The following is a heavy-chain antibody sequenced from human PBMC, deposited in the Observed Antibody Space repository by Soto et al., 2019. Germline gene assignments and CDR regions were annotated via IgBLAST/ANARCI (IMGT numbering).Heavy chain of an antibody. V-gene: IGHV4-39*07. CDR3: ARVRVNSSGWYLIDY. CDR1: GGSIRSSSYY. CDR2: INHSGST. D-gene: IGHD6-19*01. J-gene: IGHJ4*02. Sequence: SETLSLTCTVSGGSIRSSSYYWGWIRQPPGKGLEWIGKINHSGSTNYNPSLKSRVTISVDTSKNQFSLKLSSVTAADTAVYYCARVRVNSSGWYLIDYWGQGTLVTVSS.